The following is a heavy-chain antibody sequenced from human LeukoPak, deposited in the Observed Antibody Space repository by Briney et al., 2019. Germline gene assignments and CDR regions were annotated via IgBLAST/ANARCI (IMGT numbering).Heavy chain of an antibody. D-gene: IGHD5-18*01. CDR3: ARGLEGYSYGLLDY. CDR1: GYTFTGYY. Sequence: ASVKVSCKASGYTFTGYYIHWVRQAPGQGLEWMGWINPNSGDTNYAQKFQGRVTMTRDTSISTAYMELSSLRSDDTAVYYCARGLEGYSYGLLDYWGQGTLVTVSS. V-gene: IGHV1-2*02. J-gene: IGHJ4*02. CDR2: INPNSGDT.